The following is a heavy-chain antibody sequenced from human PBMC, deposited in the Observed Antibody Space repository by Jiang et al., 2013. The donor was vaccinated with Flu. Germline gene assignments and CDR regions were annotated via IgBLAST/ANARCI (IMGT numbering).Heavy chain of an antibody. Sequence: GAEVKKPGESLKISCKGSGYSFSNYWIGWVRQMPGKGLEWMGIIYPGDSDTRYSPSFEGQVTISADRSISAASLQWSSLKASDTAMYYCARAGLGYSAYDHFHFWGQG. V-gene: IGHV5-51*01. CDR1: GYSFSNYW. J-gene: IGHJ4*02. CDR2: IYPGDSDT. D-gene: IGHD5-12*01. CDR3: ARAGLGYSAYDHFHF.